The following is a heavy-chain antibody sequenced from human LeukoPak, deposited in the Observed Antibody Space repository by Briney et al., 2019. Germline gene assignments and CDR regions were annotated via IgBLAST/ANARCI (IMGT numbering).Heavy chain of an antibody. CDR2: INPNSGGT. Sequence: ASVKVSCKASGYTFTGYYMHWVRQAPGQGLEWMGWINPNSGGTNYAQKFQGWVTMTRDTSISTAYMELSSLRSEDTAVYYCATKWELPAFDYWGQGTLVTVSS. J-gene: IGHJ4*02. V-gene: IGHV1-2*04. CDR1: GYTFTGYY. D-gene: IGHD1-26*01. CDR3: ATKWELPAFDY.